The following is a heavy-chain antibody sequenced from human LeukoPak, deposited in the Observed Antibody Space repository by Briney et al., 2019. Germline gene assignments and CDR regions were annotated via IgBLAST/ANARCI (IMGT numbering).Heavy chain of an antibody. Sequence: ASVKLSYKASGYTFTGYYIHWVRQAPGQGLEWMGWINPNNGGTNYVQKFQDRVTMTRDTSISTAYMELSRLRSDDTAVYYCARDQNYYDSSGYYGIDCWGQGTLVTVSS. CDR3: ARDQNYYDSSGYYGIDC. CDR2: INPNNGGT. J-gene: IGHJ4*02. D-gene: IGHD3-22*01. V-gene: IGHV1-2*02. CDR1: GYTFTGYY.